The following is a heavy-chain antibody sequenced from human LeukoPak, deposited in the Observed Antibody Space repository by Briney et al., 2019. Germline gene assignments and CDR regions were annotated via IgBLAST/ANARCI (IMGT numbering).Heavy chain of an antibody. D-gene: IGHD2-21*02. CDR2: IWYDGSNK. CDR3: ARDGDAVGGFDY. V-gene: IGHV3-33*01. Sequence: GGSLRLSCAGSGFTFSSHGMHWVRQAPGKGLEWVAVIWYDGSNKYYADSVKGRFTISRDNSKNTVYVQMDSLRAEDTAVYYCARDGDAVGGFDYWGQGTLVTVSS. CDR1: GFTFSSHG. J-gene: IGHJ4*02.